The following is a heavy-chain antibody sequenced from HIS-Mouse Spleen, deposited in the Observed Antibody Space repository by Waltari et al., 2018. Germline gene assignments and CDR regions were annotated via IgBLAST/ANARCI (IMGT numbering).Heavy chain of an antibody. D-gene: IGHD6-6*01. CDR2: IYYSGST. CDR3: ASRYSSSSQFGY. V-gene: IGHV4-39*07. CDR1: GGSIRSSRYY. J-gene: IGHJ4*02. Sequence: QLQLQESGPGLVKPSETLSLTCTVPGGSIRSSRYYWGWTRQPPGKGLAWIGSIYYSGSTSYNPSLKSRVTISVDTSKNQFSLKLSSVTAADTAVYYCASRYSSSSQFGYWGQGTLVTVSS.